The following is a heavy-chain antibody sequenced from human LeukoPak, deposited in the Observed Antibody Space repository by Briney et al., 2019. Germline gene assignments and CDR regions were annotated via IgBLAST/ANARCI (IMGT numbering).Heavy chain of an antibody. J-gene: IGHJ6*03. CDR1: GGSFSDYS. Sequence: KASETLSLTCAVYGGSFSDYSWSWIRQRPRKGLEWIGEINHSGGTNNNQTPMRRVIMSVDTSKNQFSLKVSSVTAADTAVYYCARVGYSYSINDWSRTGLGAYPTKYHYYMDVWGKGTTVTVSS. CDR3: ARVGYSYSINDWSRTGLGAYPTKYHYYMDV. CDR2: INHSGGT. V-gene: IGHV4-34*01. D-gene: IGHD5-18*01.